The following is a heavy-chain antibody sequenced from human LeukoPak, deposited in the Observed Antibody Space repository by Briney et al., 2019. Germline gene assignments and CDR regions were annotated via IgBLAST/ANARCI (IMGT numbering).Heavy chain of an antibody. V-gene: IGHV3-23*01. D-gene: IGHD3-10*01. J-gene: IGHJ4*02. CDR1: GFTFSSYA. CDR2: ISGSGGST. CDR3: AKASGKITMVREVITY. Sequence: PGGSLRLSCAASGFTFSSYAMNWVRQAPGKGLEWLSAISGSGGSTYYADSVKGRFTISRDNSKNTMYLQMNSLRAEDTAVYYCAKASGKITMVREVITYWGQGTLVTVSS.